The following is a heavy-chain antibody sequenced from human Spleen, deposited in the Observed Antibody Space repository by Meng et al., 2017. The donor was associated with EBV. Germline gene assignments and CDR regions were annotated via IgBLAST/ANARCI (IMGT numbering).Heavy chain of an antibody. CDR2: IYFSGST. CDR3: AGRDHAPLY. CDR1: GDPISGGGNY. D-gene: IGHD1-14*01. V-gene: IGHV4-30-4*01. Sequence: SPGLRHPSTPRSLTGAVSGDPISGGGNYWSWIRQPPGKGLEWLGYIYFSGSTYYNPSLRSRITISLDTSDNHFSLKLTSVTAADTAVYYCAGRDHAPLYWGQGALVTVSS. J-gene: IGHJ4*02.